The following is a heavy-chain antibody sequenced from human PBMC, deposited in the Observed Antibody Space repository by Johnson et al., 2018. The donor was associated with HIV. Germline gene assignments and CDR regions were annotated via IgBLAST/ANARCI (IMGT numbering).Heavy chain of an antibody. Sequence: VQLVESGGGLVQPGGSLRLSCAASGFAFRTYWMVWVRQVPGKRPVWVARIYNDGSRTTYEDSVRGRFTISRDNARYTVDLQMNSLRVEDTAVYYCVRDQGSGWPTNAFDIWGRGTRVTVSS. V-gene: IGHV3-74*03. J-gene: IGHJ3*02. D-gene: IGHD6-19*01. CDR3: VRDQGSGWPTNAFDI. CDR2: IYNDGSRT. CDR1: GFAFRTYW.